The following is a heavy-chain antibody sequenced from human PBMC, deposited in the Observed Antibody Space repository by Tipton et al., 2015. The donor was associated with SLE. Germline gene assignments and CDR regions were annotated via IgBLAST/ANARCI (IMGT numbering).Heavy chain of an antibody. D-gene: IGHD1-1*01. V-gene: IGHV4-4*08. CDR1: GASIYSDY. CDR2: VHTTGST. Sequence: TLSLTCTVSGASIYSDYWSWIRQPPGKGLEWIGNVHTTGSTNYSPSLKSRVTISVGSSKSQFSLYLSSVTAADTAMYYCARSLYDTNWFFFDLWGQGTLVTVSS. J-gene: IGHJ5*02. CDR3: ARSLYDTNWFFFDL.